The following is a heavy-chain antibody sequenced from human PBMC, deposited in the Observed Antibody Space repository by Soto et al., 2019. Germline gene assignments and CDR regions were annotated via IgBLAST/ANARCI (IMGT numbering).Heavy chain of an antibody. CDR1: GDTLNFYT. CDR2: VIPMVATS. V-gene: IGHV1-69*08. D-gene: IGHD3-10*01. J-gene: IGHJ4*02. Sequence: QVQLVQSGAEVKKPGSSVRVSCTASGDTLNFYTISWVRQAPGQGLEWMGRVIPMVATSSYAQKFQGRVTISADKSTSTVYMDLRSLRSEDTAVYYCATNYGSGSTHFDNWGQGTLVTVSS. CDR3: ATNYGSGSTHFDN.